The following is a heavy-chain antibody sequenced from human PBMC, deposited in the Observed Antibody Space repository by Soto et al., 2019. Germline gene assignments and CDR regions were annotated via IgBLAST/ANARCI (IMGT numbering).Heavy chain of an antibody. CDR3: AKATATGGGAFDI. Sequence: VGSLRLSCAASGFICSSYDMSWVRQAPGKGLEWVSTILVDGRTFYVNSVKGRFTISRDSSQNTVYLQMNSLTAGDTALYYCAKATATGGGAFDICGQGTMVTVSS. CDR2: ILVDGRT. CDR1: GFICSSYD. V-gene: IGHV3-23*01. J-gene: IGHJ3*02. D-gene: IGHD2-8*02.